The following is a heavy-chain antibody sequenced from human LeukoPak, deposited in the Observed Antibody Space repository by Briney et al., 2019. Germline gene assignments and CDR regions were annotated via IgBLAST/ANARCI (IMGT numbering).Heavy chain of an antibody. V-gene: IGHV3-48*02. J-gene: IGHJ4*02. D-gene: IGHD3-16*01. CDR2: ITSSGGSI. CDR3: ARGGTYHDTPFDF. CDR1: GFTFNSAW. Sequence: GGSLRLSCAASGFTFNSAWMSWVRQAPGKGLEWVSYITSSGGSIYHADSVKGRFTISRDNAKNSLYLQMNTLRDEDTAVYYCARGGTYHDTPFDFWGQGTLVTVSS.